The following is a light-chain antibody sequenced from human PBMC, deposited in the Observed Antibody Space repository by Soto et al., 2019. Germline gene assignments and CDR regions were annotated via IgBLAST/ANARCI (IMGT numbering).Light chain of an antibody. J-gene: IGKJ2*01. CDR3: QQYDTSPPMYT. CDR2: ATS. V-gene: IGKV3-20*01. CDR1: QSVDSTY. Sequence: PARGTESKTRGATATLSCRTRQSVDSTYLAWYQQKPDQSPRLLIYATSTRAAGIPDRFSGSGSGTDFALTISILEPDDDAVYDCQQYDTSPPMYTCAQRAKV.